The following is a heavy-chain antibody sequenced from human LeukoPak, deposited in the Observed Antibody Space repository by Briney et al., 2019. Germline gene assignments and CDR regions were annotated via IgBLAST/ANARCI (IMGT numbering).Heavy chain of an antibody. V-gene: IGHV3-23*01. D-gene: IGHD6-6*01. CDR3: AREVARPNFFDY. CDR1: GFSLSSYG. CDR2: LSDSGGGT. J-gene: IGHJ4*02. Sequence: GGSLRLSCAASGFSLSSYGMTWVRQAPGKQLEWVSTLSDSGGGTYYADSVKGRFTISRDNSKNTLYLQMNSLRAEDTAVYFCAREVARPNFFDYWGQGTLVTVSS.